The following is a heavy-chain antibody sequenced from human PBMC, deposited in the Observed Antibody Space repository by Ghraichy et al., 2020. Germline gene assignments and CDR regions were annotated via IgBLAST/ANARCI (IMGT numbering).Heavy chain of an antibody. J-gene: IGHJ4*02. CDR1: GASISSYY. CDR3: ATAYYYDSSNSFYNY. Sequence: SETLSLTCAVSGASISSYYWSWIRQPPGKGLEWIGYIYYSGNTNYNPSLNSRVSISADTSKNQFSLKLSSLTAADTAVYYCATAYYYDSSNSFYNYWGQGTLVTVSS. D-gene: IGHD3-22*01. V-gene: IGHV4-59*01. CDR2: IYYSGNT.